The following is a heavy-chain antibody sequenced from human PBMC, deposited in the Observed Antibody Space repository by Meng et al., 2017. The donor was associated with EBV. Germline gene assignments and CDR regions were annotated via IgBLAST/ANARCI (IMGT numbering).Heavy chain of an antibody. CDR1: GCTFRSDA. CDR3: ASESGRGFTPDY. Sequence: QVGLQTVGAGGGEPGALGRVCCKSSGCTFRSDAVSLVRQAPGQGLEWMGGLIPMSGAPNYAQKFQDRVTIIADESTSTHSMELNNLRFEDTAMYYCASESGRGFTPDYWGQGTLVTVSS. D-gene: IGHD3-10*01. CDR2: LIPMSGAP. J-gene: IGHJ4*02. V-gene: IGHV1-69*01.